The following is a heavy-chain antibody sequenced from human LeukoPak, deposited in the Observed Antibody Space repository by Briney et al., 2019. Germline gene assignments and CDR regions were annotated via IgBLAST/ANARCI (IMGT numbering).Heavy chain of an antibody. CDR3: ARDVAGPGSL. D-gene: IGHD3-10*01. Sequence: GGSLRLSCAASGFSFRSYWMHWVRQAPGEGLVWVSRTNEYGSITDYADSVKDRFTISRDNAKNTLYLQRNSLRADDSAVYYCARDVAGPGSLWGPGTRVTVSS. J-gene: IGHJ4*02. CDR2: TNEYGSIT. CDR1: GFSFRSYW. V-gene: IGHV3-74*01.